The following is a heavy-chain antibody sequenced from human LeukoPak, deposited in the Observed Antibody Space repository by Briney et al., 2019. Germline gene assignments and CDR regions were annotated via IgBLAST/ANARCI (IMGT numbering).Heavy chain of an antibody. V-gene: IGHV5-51*01. Sequence: GESLKISCKGSGYNFPTSWIGWVRQMPGKGLEWMAIIYPGDSNTKYSPSFQGQVTISADKSINTAYLQWSSLKASDTAMYYCARPIYFGPHDWGQGTLVTVSS. D-gene: IGHD3-10*01. CDR1: GYNFPTSW. J-gene: IGHJ4*02. CDR3: ARPIYFGPHD. CDR2: IYPGDSNT.